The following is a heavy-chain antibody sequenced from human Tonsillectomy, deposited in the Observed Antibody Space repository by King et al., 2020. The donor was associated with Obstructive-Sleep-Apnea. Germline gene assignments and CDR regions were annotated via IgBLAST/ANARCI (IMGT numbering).Heavy chain of an antibody. V-gene: IGHV1-24*01. CDR2: FDPEDGET. Sequence: VQLVESGAEVKKPGASVKVSCKVSGYTLTELSMHWVRQAPGKGLEWMGGFDPEDGETIYAQKFQGRVTMTEDTSTDTAYMELSSLRSEETAVYYCATDLRLLLWFGEPTPFVRWGQGTLATVSS. J-gene: IGHJ4*02. D-gene: IGHD3-10*01. CDR3: ATDLRLLLWFGEPTPFVR. CDR1: GYTLTELS.